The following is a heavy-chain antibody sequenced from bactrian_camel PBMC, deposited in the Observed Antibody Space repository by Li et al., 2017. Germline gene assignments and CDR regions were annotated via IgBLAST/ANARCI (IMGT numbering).Heavy chain of an antibody. CDR2: TIDGDGQT. CDR3: TARYEFGLGACRGVGGLGF. Sequence: DVQLVESGGGSVQAGESVRLSCVTSGGTEDGFYVAWIRQVPGKGREGVATIDGDGQTSYADSVKGRFTISKDNRKNILYLQMNSLTPGDTAMYYCTARYEFGLGACRGVGGLGFWGQGTQVTVS. V-gene: IGHV3S44*01. D-gene: IGHD1*01. J-gene: IGHJ6*01. CDR1: GGTEDGFY.